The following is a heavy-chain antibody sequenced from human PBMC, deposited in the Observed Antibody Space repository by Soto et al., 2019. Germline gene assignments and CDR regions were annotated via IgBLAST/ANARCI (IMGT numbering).Heavy chain of an antibody. CDR1: GGSISSGDYY. J-gene: IGHJ6*02. Sequence: SETLSLTCTVSGGSISSGDYYWSWIRQHPGKGLEWIGYIYYSGSTYYNPSLKSRVTISVDTSKNQFSLKLSSVTAEDTALYYCAKSMGGTANGMDVWGQGTTVTVSS. CDR2: IYYSGST. CDR3: AKSMGGTANGMDV. D-gene: IGHD2-15*01. V-gene: IGHV4-31*03.